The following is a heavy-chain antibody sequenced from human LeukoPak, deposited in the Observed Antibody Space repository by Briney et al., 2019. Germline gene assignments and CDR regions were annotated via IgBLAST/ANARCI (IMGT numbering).Heavy chain of an antibody. CDR3: ARERVRFLEWLSPNYYYYMDV. CDR2: IYTSGST. CDR1: GGSISSGSYY. J-gene: IGHJ6*03. Sequence: SQTLSLTCTVSGGSISSGSYYWSWIRQPAGKGLEWIGRIYTSGSTNYDPSLKSRVTISVDTSKNQFSLKLSSVTAADTAVYYCARERVRFLEWLSPNYYYYMDVWGKGTTVTVSS. D-gene: IGHD3-3*01. V-gene: IGHV4-61*02.